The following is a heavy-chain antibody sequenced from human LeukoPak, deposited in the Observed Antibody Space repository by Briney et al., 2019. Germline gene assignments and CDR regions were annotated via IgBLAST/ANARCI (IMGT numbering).Heavy chain of an antibody. Sequence: NGCSTYYAHSVKGRFTISRDNSKNTLYLQMCSLRAEDTAVYYCVKVDCSSTSCYYPFFDYWGQGTLVTVSS. V-gene: IGHV3-64D*06. D-gene: IGHD2-2*01. CDR2: NGCST. CDR3: VKVDCSSTSCYYPFFDY. J-gene: IGHJ4*02.